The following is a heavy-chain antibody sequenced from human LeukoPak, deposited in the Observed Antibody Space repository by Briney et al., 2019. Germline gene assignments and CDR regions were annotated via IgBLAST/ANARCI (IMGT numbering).Heavy chain of an antibody. D-gene: IGHD2-2*01. V-gene: IGHV3-21*01. CDR1: GFTFSTYS. J-gene: IGHJ4*02. Sequence: GGSLRLSCAASGFTFSTYSMNWVRQPPGKGLEWVSYISSSSSYIYYADSVKGRFTISRDNAKSSLYLQMNSLRAEDTAVYYCARDFLVVPAARWGQGTLVTVSS. CDR3: ARDFLVVPAAR. CDR2: ISSSSSYI.